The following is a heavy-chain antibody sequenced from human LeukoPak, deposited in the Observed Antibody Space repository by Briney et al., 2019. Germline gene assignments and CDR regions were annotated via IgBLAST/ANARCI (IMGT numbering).Heavy chain of an antibody. D-gene: IGHD3-10*01. Sequence: ETLSLTCTVSGGSLNNFYWSWIRQPPGKGLEWIGYIYHSGSTNYNPSLRSRVTISVDTSKNQFSLKLNSMTAADTAVYYCARGAQSSYWYFDLWGRGTLVTVSS. V-gene: IGHV4-59*01. CDR1: GGSLNNFY. CDR2: IYHSGST. CDR3: ARGAQSSYWYFDL. J-gene: IGHJ2*01.